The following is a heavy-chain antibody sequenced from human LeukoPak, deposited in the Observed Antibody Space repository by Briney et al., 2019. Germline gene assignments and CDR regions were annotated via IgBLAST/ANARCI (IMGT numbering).Heavy chain of an antibody. Sequence: SETLSLTCAVYGGSFSGYCWSWLRQPPGKGLEWIGEINHSGSTNYNPSLKSRVTISVDTSKNQFSLKLSSVTAADTAVYYCARASTVTTAYYYGMDVWGQGTTVTVSS. CDR1: GGSFSGYC. CDR3: ARASTVTTAYYYGMDV. D-gene: IGHD4-17*01. V-gene: IGHV4-34*01. CDR2: INHSGST. J-gene: IGHJ6*02.